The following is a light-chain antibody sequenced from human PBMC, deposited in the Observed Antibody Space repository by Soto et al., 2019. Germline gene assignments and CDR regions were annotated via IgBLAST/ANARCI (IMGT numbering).Light chain of an antibody. J-gene: IGKJ1*01. CDR2: GAS. CDR1: QSVSSSY. Sequence: EIVLTQSPGTLSLSPGERATLSCRASQSVSSSYLAWYQQKPGQAPRLLIYGASSRATGIPDRLSGSGSGTDFTLTISRLEPEDFAVYYCQQYGSSLWPFGQGTKVEIK. CDR3: QQYGSSLWP. V-gene: IGKV3-20*01.